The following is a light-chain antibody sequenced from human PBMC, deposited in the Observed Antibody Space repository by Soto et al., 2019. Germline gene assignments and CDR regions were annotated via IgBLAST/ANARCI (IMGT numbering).Light chain of an antibody. CDR2: GNS. V-gene: IGLV1-40*01. Sequence: VVTQPPSVSGAPGQRVTISCTGSSSNIGAGYDVHWYQQLPGTAPKLLIYGNSNRPSGVPDRFSGSKSGTSASLAITGLQAEDEADYYCQSYDSSLSGSVFGGGTKLTVL. CDR3: QSYDSSLSGSV. CDR1: SSNIGAGYD. J-gene: IGLJ2*01.